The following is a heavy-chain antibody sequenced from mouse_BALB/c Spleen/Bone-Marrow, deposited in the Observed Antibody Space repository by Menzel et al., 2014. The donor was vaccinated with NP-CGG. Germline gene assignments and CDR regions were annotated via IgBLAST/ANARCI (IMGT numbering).Heavy chain of an antibody. D-gene: IGHD2-14*01. CDR2: IHPNSGNT. Sequence: VQLQQSGSVLVRPGASVKLSCKASGYTFTNSWTHWAKQRPGQGLEWIGEIHPNSGNTNFNEKFKVKATLTVDTSSSTAYVDLSSLTAEDSAVYYCARHHRYAYYFDYWGQGTTLTVSS. J-gene: IGHJ2*01. V-gene: IGHV1S130*01. CDR1: GYTFTNSW. CDR3: ARHHRYAYYFDY.